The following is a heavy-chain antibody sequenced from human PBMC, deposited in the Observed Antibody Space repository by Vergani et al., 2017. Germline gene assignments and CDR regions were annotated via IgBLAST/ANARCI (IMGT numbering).Heavy chain of an antibody. CDR3: AGFYDSSGYFDFDY. V-gene: IGHV4-34*01. Sequence: QVQLQQWGAGLLKPSETLSLTCAVYGGSFSGYYWSWIRQPPGKGLEWIGEINHSGSTNYNPSLKSRVTISVDTSKTQFSLKLSSVTAADTAVYYCAGFYDSSGYFDFDYWGQGTLVTVSS. J-gene: IGHJ4*02. CDR2: INHSGST. D-gene: IGHD3-22*01. CDR1: GGSFSGYY.